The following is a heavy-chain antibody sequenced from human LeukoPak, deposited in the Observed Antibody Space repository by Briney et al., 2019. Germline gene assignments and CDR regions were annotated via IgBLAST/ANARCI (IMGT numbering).Heavy chain of an antibody. CDR2: ISYDGSNK. J-gene: IGHJ6*03. D-gene: IGHD3-16*01. CDR3: ARNPDPHWDMDV. Sequence: GRSLRLSCAASGFSFSSYAMHWVRQAPGKGLEWVAVISYDGSNKYYADSVKGRFTISRDSSKNTLYLQMNSLRTEDTAVYYCARNPDPHWDMDVWGKGTTVTVSS. CDR1: GFSFSSYA. V-gene: IGHV3-30-3*01.